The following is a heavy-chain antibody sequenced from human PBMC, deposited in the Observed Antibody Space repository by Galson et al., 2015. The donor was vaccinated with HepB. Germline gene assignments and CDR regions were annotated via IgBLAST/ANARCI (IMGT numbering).Heavy chain of an antibody. CDR3: ARDQGSWLSLYYYYGMDV. CDR1: GFTFSSYA. V-gene: IGHV3-30-3*01. J-gene: IGHJ6*02. D-gene: IGHD3-22*01. Sequence: SLRLSCAASGFTFSSYAMHWVRQAPGKGLEWVAVISYDGSNKYYADSVKGRFTISRDNSKNTLYLQMNSLRAEDTAVYYCARDQGSWLSLYYYYGMDVWGQGTTVTVSS. CDR2: ISYDGSNK.